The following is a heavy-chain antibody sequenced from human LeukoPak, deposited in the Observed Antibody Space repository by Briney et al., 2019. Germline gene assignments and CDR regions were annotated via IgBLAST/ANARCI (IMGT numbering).Heavy chain of an antibody. V-gene: IGHV3-11*01. CDR1: GFTFSDYY. CDR2: ISSSGSTI. Sequence: GRSLRLSCAASGFTFSDYYMSWIRQAPRKGLEWVSYISSSGSTIYYADSSKGRFTISRDNAKNSPYLQMTRLRAEDTAVYYCASLGDRPEYSGRFYPGYWGQGTLVTVS. CDR3: ASLGDRPEYSGRFYPGY. J-gene: IGHJ4*02. D-gene: IGHD1-26*01.